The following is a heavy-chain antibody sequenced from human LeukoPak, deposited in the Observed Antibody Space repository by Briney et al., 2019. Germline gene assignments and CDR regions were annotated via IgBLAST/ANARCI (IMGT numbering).Heavy chain of an antibody. CDR2: IYSGGST. V-gene: IGHV3-53*01. CDR1: GFTVSTNY. Sequence: GGSLRLSCAASGFTVSTNYMSWVRQAPGKGLEWVSVIYSGGSTYYADSVKGRFTISRDNSKNTLYLQMNSLRAEDTAVYYCAKRYSGSYFIDYWGQGTLVTVSS. J-gene: IGHJ4*02. CDR3: AKRYSGSYFIDY. D-gene: IGHD1-26*01.